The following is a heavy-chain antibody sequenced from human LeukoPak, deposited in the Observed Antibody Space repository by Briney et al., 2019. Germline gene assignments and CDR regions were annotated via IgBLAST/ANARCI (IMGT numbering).Heavy chain of an antibody. CDR3: ARLRSGYDRDY. CDR1: GGSISSSSYY. J-gene: IGHJ4*02. V-gene: IGHV4-39*07. D-gene: IGHD5-12*01. Sequence: SETLSLTCTVSGGSISSSSYYWGWIRQPPGKGLEWIGSIYYSGSTYYNPSLKSRVTISVDTSKNQFSLKLSSVTAADTAVYYCARLRSGYDRDYWGQGTLVTVSS. CDR2: IYYSGST.